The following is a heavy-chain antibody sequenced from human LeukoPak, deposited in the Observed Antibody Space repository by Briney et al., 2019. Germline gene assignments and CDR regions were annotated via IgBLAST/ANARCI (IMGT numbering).Heavy chain of an antibody. CDR1: GGSISSGGYY. J-gene: IGHJ4*02. V-gene: IGHV4-31*03. CDR3: ARGQAYYFDY. Sequence: PSETLSLTCTVSGGSISSGGYYWSWIRLHPGKGLEWIGYIYYSGSTYYNPSLKSRVTISVDTSKNQFSLKLSSVTAADTAVYYCARGQAYYFDYWGQGTLVTVSS. CDR2: IYYSGST.